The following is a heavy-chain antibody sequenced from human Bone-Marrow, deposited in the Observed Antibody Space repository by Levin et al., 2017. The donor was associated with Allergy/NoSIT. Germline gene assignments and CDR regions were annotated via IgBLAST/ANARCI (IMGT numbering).Heavy chain of an antibody. D-gene: IGHD6-13*01. Sequence: AGGSLRLSCAASGFTFSSYWMSWVRLTPGKGLEWVANIKQDGSEKYYVDSVKGRFTISRDNAKNSLYLQMNSLRAEDTAVYYCAGGLAAHLFDYWGQGTLVTVSS. CDR1: GFTFSSYW. CDR3: AGGLAAHLFDY. CDR2: IKQDGSEK. J-gene: IGHJ4*02. V-gene: IGHV3-7*02.